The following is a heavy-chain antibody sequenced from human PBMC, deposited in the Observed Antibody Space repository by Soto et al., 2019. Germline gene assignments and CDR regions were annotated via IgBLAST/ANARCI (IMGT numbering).Heavy chain of an antibody. D-gene: IGHD2-21*02. CDR2: IYYSGST. Sequence: QVQLQESGPGLVKPSQTLSLICTVSGDSINSGGHYWTWIRQHPGKGLEWIGNIYYSGSTYYTPSLKRRVPISIETSKNQVSLKLSSVTAADTAVYYCARDVVVTAIRPGAFDIWGQGTMVTVSS. CDR3: ARDVVVTAIRPGAFDI. V-gene: IGHV4-31*03. CDR1: GDSINSGGHY. J-gene: IGHJ3*02.